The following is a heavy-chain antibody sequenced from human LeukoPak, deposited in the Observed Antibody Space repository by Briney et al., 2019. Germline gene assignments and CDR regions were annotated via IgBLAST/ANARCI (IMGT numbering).Heavy chain of an antibody. V-gene: IGHV1-2*02. CDR3: ARDQEGGSYGLD. J-gene: IGHJ4*02. CDR1: GYTFTGYY. D-gene: IGHD2-15*01. Sequence: ASVKVSCKASGYTFTGYYMHWVRQAPGQGLEWMGWINPNSGGTNYAQKFQGRVTMTRDTSISTAYMELSRLRPDDTAVYYCARDQEGGSYGLDWGQGTLVTVSS. CDR2: INPNSGGT.